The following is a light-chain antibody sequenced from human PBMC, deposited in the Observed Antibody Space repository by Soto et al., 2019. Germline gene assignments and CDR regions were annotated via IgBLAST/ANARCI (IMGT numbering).Light chain of an antibody. Sequence: DIQMTQSPSTLSASVGDTVTITCRSSKTISSWLAWYQQPPGKDHQLLIDKASTLKSGVPSRFSGIGSGTEFTLTSSSLQPDDFATYYCQHYNSYSEAFGQGTKVDIK. CDR1: KTISSW. CDR3: QHYNSYSEA. J-gene: IGKJ1*01. V-gene: IGKV1-5*03. CDR2: KAS.